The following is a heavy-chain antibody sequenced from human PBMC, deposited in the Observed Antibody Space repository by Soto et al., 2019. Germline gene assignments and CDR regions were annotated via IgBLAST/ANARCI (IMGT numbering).Heavy chain of an antibody. V-gene: IGHV3-30*03. D-gene: IGHD2-15*01. CDR1: GYTFGFFG. CDR3: ARGNLSFAFDP. CDR2: ISADGTNT. J-gene: IGHJ4*02. Sequence: QIQLVESGGDVVQPGRSLRRSCTASGYTFGFFGMHWVRQAPGKGLEWVAFISADGTNTYYADSVRGRFTLSRDNSMRTGYLQMNTLSDDDTGLYFCARGNLSFAFDPWGRGTLVTVSS.